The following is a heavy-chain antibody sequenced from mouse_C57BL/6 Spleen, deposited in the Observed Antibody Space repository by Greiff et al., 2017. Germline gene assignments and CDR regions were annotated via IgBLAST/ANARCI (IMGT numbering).Heavy chain of an antibody. V-gene: IGHV1-55*01. D-gene: IGHD1-1*01. CDR1: GYTFTSYW. Sequence: QVQLQQPGAELVKPGASVKMSCKASGYTFTSYWITWVKQRPGQGLEWIGDIYPGSGSTNYNAKFKSKAILTVDTSSSTAYMQLSSLTSEDSAVYYCARGGVITTVVPSAYWGQGTLVTVSA. CDR2: IYPGSGST. J-gene: IGHJ3*01. CDR3: ARGGVITTVVPSAY.